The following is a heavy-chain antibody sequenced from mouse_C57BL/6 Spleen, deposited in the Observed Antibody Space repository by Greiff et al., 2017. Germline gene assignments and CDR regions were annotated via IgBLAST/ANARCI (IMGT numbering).Heavy chain of an antibody. CDR3: HYCGSGHVEMDY. J-gene: IGHJ4*01. CDR1: GYTFTSYG. CDR2: IYPRSGNT. V-gene: IGHV1-81*01. D-gene: IGHD1-1*01. Sequence: QVQLQQSGAELARPGASVKLSCKASGYTFTSYGISWVKQRTGQGLEWIGEIYPRSGNTYYNEKLKGKATLTADKSSSTAYMELRSLTSEDSAVYFCHYCGSGHVEMDYWGQGTSVTVCS.